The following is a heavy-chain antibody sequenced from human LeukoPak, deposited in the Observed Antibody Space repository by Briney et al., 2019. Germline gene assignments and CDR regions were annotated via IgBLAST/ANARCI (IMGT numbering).Heavy chain of an antibody. D-gene: IGHD2-2*01. Sequence: ASVKVSCKASGYTFTGYHMHWVRQAPGQGLEWMGRINPNSGDTNYAQKFQGRVTMTRDTSISTAYMELSRLRSDDTAVYYCARDHCSNTSCLFDYWGQGTLVTVSS. CDR1: GYTFTGYH. V-gene: IGHV1-2*06. J-gene: IGHJ4*02. CDR3: ARDHCSNTSCLFDY. CDR2: INPNSGDT.